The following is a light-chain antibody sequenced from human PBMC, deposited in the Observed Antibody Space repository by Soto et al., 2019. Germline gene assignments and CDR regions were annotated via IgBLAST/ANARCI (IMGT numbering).Light chain of an antibody. J-gene: IGKJ5*01. Sequence: DIQMTQSPSTLSASVGDRVTITCRASQSINNWLAWYQQKPGRAPELLIHAASSLQSGVPSRFSGSGSGTDFTLTINSLQPEDFATYYCQQAYSFPITFGQGTRLEIK. CDR3: QQAYSFPIT. CDR2: AAS. CDR1: QSINNW. V-gene: IGKV1-12*01.